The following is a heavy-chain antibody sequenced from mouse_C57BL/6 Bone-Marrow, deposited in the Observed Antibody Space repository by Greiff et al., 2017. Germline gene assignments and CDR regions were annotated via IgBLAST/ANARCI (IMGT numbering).Heavy chain of an antibody. D-gene: IGHD2-10*01. Sequence: QVQLKESGAELARPGASVKLSCKASGYTFTSYGISWVKQRTGQGLEWIGEIYPRSGNTYYNEKFKGKATLTADKSSSTAYMELRSLTSEDSAVYFCARRLLGYARDYWGQGTSVTVSS. V-gene: IGHV1-81*01. CDR2: IYPRSGNT. CDR1: GYTFTSYG. CDR3: ARRLLGYARDY. J-gene: IGHJ4*01.